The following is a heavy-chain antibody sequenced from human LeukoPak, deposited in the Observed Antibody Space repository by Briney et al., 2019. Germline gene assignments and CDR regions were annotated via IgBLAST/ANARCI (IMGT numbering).Heavy chain of an antibody. CDR2: INPNSGGT. CDR1: GYTFTGYY. Sequence: GASVKVSCKASGYTFTGYYMHWVRQAPGQGLEWMGWINPNSGGTNYAQKFQGRVTMTRDTPISTSYMELSRLRSDDTAVYYCARDRGSDIVVVPGWFDPWGQGTLVTVSS. CDR3: ARDRGSDIVVVPGWFDP. J-gene: IGHJ5*02. V-gene: IGHV1-2*02. D-gene: IGHD2-2*01.